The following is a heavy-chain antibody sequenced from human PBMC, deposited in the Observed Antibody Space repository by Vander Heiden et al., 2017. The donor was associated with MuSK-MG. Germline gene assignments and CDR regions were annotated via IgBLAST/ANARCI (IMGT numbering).Heavy chain of an antibody. Sequence: QVQLVESGGGVVQPGRSLRLSCAASGFTFSSSAMHWVRQGPGKGLEWVAVISYDGSNKDYADSVKGRFTRSRDKSKNTLYLQMNSLRAEDTAVYYCAQSGSYAKGNYYYYMDVWGKGTTVNVAS. V-gene: IGHV3-30-3*01. J-gene: IGHJ6*03. CDR2: ISYDGSNK. CDR3: AQSGSYAKGNYYYYMDV. D-gene: IGHD1-26*01. CDR1: GFTFSSSA.